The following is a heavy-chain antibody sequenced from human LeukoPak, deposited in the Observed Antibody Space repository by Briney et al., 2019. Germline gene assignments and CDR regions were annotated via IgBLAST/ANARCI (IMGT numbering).Heavy chain of an antibody. CDR1: GGTINSYY. CDR2: ISYSGSA. J-gene: IGHJ4*02. D-gene: IGHD3-10*01. Sequence: SETLSLTCTVSGGTINSYYWNWIRQPPGKGLEWIGYISYSGSANYNPSLKSRIAISVDTSKNQFPLRLSSVTAADTAVYYCARRHGSGRSDYWGQGTLVTVSS. V-gene: IGHV4-59*08. CDR3: ARRHGSGRSDY.